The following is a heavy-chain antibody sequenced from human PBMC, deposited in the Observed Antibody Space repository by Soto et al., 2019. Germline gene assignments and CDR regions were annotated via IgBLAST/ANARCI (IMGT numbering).Heavy chain of an antibody. Sequence: PGGSLRLSCAASGFTFSSYSMNWVRQAPGKGLEWVSSISSSSSYIYYADSVKGRFTISRDNAKNSLYLQMNSLRAEDTAVYYCARVHDYYDSSGYSPFDYWGQGTLVTVSS. J-gene: IGHJ4*02. CDR2: ISSSSSYI. V-gene: IGHV3-21*01. CDR3: ARVHDYYDSSGYSPFDY. D-gene: IGHD3-22*01. CDR1: GFTFSSYS.